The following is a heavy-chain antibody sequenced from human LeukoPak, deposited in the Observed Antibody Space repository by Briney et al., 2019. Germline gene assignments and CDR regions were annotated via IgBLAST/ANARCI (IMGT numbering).Heavy chain of an antibody. CDR2: ISYDGSNK. D-gene: IGHD5-12*01. V-gene: IGHV3-30*18. CDR1: GFTFSSYG. Sequence: GGSLRLSCAASGFTFSSYGMHWVRQAPGKGREWVAVISYDGSNKYYADSVKGRFTISRDNSKNTLYLQMNSLRAEDTAVYYCAKDGGYPRGVHFDYWGQGTLVTVSS. J-gene: IGHJ4*02. CDR3: AKDGGYPRGVHFDY.